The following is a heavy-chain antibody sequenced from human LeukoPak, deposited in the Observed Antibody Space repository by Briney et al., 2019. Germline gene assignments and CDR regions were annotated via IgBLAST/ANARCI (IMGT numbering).Heavy chain of an antibody. CDR2: IYYSGST. D-gene: IGHD6-13*01. Sequence: SETLSLTCTVSGGSINSYYGSWIRQPPGKGLEWIGYIYYSGSTNYNPSLMSRVTISVDTPKNQFSLKLNSVTAADTAVYYCARGYGSSWYGVDYWGQGTLVTVSS. J-gene: IGHJ4*02. V-gene: IGHV4-59*01. CDR3: ARGYGSSWYGVDY. CDR1: GGSINSYY.